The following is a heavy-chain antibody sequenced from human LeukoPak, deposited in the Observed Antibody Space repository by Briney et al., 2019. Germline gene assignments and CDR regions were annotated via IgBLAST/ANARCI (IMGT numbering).Heavy chain of an antibody. Sequence: SETLSLTCTVSGGSISSYYWSWIRQPPGKGLEWIGYIYCSGSTNYNPSLKSRVTISVDTSKNQFSLKLSSVTAADTAVYYCASSRDGYNFDAFDIWGQGTMVTVSS. J-gene: IGHJ3*02. D-gene: IGHD5-24*01. CDR2: IYCSGST. V-gene: IGHV4-59*01. CDR3: ASSRDGYNFDAFDI. CDR1: GGSISSYY.